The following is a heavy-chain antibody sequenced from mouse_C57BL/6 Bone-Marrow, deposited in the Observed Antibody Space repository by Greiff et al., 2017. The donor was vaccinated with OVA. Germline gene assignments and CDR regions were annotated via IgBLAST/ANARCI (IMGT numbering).Heavy chain of an antibody. CDR3: ARHEEGYGSTFFDY. J-gene: IGHJ2*01. V-gene: IGHV1-62-2*01. CDR2: FFPGSGSI. D-gene: IGHD1-1*01. Sequence: VKVVESGAELVKPGASVKLSCKASGYTFTEYTIHWVKQRSGQGLEWIGWFFPGSGSIKYNEKFKDKATLTADKSSSTVYMELSRLTSEDSAVYFCARHEEGYGSTFFDYWGQGTTLTVSS. CDR1: GYTFTEYT.